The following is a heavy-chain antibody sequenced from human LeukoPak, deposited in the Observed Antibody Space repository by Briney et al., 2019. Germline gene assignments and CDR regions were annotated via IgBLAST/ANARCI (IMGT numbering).Heavy chain of an antibody. CDR3: ARGRSGVDRPAFDY. D-gene: IGHD1-26*01. V-gene: IGHV1-69*06. J-gene: IGHJ4*02. Sequence: SVTVSCTASGCTFSIYAISWVRQAPGQGLEWMGRIIPIFGTANYAQKFQGRVTITADKSTSTAYMELSSLRSEDTAVYYCARGRSGVDRPAFDYWGQGTLVTVSS. CDR1: GCTFSIYA. CDR2: IIPIFGTA.